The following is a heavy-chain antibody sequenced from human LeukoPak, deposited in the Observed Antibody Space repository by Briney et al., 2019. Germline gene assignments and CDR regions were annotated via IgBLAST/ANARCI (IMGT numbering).Heavy chain of an antibody. CDR3: ASSVVPKNFDWLSGLFDY. CDR2: IIPILGIA. V-gene: IGHV1-69*04. J-gene: IGHJ4*02. D-gene: IGHD3-9*01. Sequence: SVKVSCKASGYTFSSYGISWVRQAPGQGLEWMGRIIPILGIANYAQKFQGRVTITADKSTSTAYMELSSLRSEDTAVYYCASSVVPKNFDWLSGLFDYWGQGTLVTVSS. CDR1: GYTFSSYG.